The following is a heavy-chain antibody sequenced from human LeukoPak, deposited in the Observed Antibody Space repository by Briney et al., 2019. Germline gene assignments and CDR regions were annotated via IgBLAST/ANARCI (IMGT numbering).Heavy chain of an antibody. CDR1: GYSFTSYW. CDR2: IDPSDSYT. J-gene: IGHJ4*02. V-gene: IGHV5-10-1*01. Sequence: GESLKISCKGSGYSFTSYWISWVRQMPGKGLEWMGRIDPSDSYTNYSPSFQGHVTISADKSISTAYLQWSSLKASDTAMYYCARRAVVATPSLGYWGQGTLVTVSS. CDR3: ARRAVVATPSLGY. D-gene: IGHD2-15*01.